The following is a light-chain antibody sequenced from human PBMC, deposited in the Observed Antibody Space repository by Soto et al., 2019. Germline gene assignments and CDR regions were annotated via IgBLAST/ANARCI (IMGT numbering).Light chain of an antibody. CDR2: DVS. Sequence: QSALTQPASVSGSPGQSITITCTGTSSDVGGYNYVSWFQQHPGKAPKLMIYDVSNRPSGVPYRFSGSKSGNTASLTISGLQAEDEADYYCGSYTTSSTVFGGGTKVTVL. V-gene: IGLV2-14*03. J-gene: IGLJ3*02. CDR1: SSDVGGYNY. CDR3: GSYTTSSTV.